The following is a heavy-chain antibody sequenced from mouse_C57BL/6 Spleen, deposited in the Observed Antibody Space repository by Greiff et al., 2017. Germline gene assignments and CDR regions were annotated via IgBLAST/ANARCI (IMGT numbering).Heavy chain of an antibody. CDR1: GFSLPSYG. V-gene: IGHV2-6-1*01. Sequence: VQLVESGPGLVAPSQSLSITCTVSGFSLPSYGVHWVRQPPGKGLEWLVVIWSDGSTTYNSALKSRLSISKDNSKSQVFLKMNRLQTDDTAMYYCARQGNYYGSSYDYYAMDYWGQGTSVTVSS. J-gene: IGHJ4*01. CDR3: ARQGNYYGSSYDYYAMDY. D-gene: IGHD1-1*01. CDR2: IWSDGST.